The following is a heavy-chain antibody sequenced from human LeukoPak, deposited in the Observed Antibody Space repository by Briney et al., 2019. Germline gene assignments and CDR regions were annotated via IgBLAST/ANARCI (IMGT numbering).Heavy chain of an antibody. D-gene: IGHD5-18*01. Sequence: GGSLRLSCAASGFTFSTYWMSWVRQAPGKGLEWVANMNQDGRQKYYVDSVMGRLTISRDNAKNSLYLQMNSLRAEDTAVYYCASTRIKGYSYGYDYFDYWGQGTLVTVSS. CDR1: GFTFSTYW. CDR3: ASTRIKGYSYGYDYFDY. J-gene: IGHJ4*02. CDR2: MNQDGRQK. V-gene: IGHV3-7*01.